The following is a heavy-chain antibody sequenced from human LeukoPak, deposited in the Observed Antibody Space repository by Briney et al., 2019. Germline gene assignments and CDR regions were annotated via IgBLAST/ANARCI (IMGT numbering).Heavy chain of an antibody. J-gene: IGHJ4*02. D-gene: IGHD2-2*01. Sequence: KASETLSLTCAVYGGSFSGYYWSWIRQPPGKGLEWIGEINHSGSTNYNPSLKSRVTISVDTSKNQFSLKLSSVTAADTAVYYCARDCSSTSCYVDYWGQGTLVTVSS. CDR2: INHSGST. CDR1: GGSFSGYY. V-gene: IGHV4-34*01. CDR3: ARDCSSTSCYVDY.